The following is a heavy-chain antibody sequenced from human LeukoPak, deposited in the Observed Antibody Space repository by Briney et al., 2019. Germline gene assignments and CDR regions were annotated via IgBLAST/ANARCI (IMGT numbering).Heavy chain of an antibody. CDR1: GDSVSSNSAA. V-gene: IGHV6-1*01. J-gene: IGHJ4*02. CDR3: ARDHGSGWHYTIYYFDY. CDR2: TYYRSKWYN. Sequence: SQTLSLTCAISGDSVSSNSAAWNWIRQSPSRGLEWLGRTYYRSKWYNDYAVSVKSRITINPDTSKNQFSLQLNSVTPEATAVYYCARDHGSGWHYTIYYFDYWGQGTLVTVSS. D-gene: IGHD6-19*01.